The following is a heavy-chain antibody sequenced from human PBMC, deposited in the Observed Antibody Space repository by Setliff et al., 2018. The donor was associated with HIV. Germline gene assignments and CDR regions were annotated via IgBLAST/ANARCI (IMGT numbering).Heavy chain of an antibody. CDR3: ARGGGITWRSYSFDY. CDR1: GETFSNFY. CDR2: IKASESK. J-gene: IGHJ4*02. Sequence: SETLSLTCAVYGETFSNFYWSWIRQAPGKGLEWIGEIKASESKHNNPSLKSRVTMSVDTSKKQFSLKLTSVTAADTAVYYCARGGGITWRSYSFDYWGQGTLVTVSS. V-gene: IGHV4-34*01. D-gene: IGHD3-10*01.